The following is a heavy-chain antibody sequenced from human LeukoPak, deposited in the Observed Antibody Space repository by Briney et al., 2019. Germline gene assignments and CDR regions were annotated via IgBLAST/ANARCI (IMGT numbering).Heavy chain of an antibody. J-gene: IGHJ4*02. D-gene: IGHD5-24*01. CDR3: AKEDTMNRLQPGPDY. CDR2: IWYDGSNK. Sequence: GRSLRLSCAASGFTFSSYGMRWVRQAPGKGLEWVAVIWYDGSNKYYADSVKGRFTISRDNSKNTLYLQMNSQRAEDTAVYYCAKEDTMNRLQPGPDYWGQGTLVTVSS. CDR1: GFTFSSYG. V-gene: IGHV3-33*06.